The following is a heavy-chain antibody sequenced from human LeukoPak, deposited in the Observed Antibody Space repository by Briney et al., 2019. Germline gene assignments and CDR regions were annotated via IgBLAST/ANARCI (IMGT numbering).Heavy chain of an antibody. V-gene: IGHV3-64D*06. Sequence: GGSLRLSCSASGFTFSSYAMHWVRQAPGKGLEYVSAISSNGGSTYYADSVKGRFTISRDNSKNTLYLQMSSLRAEDTAVYYCVKYLPTDGSGSRPHYFDYWGQGTLVTVSS. D-gene: IGHD3-10*01. CDR1: GFTFSSYA. CDR3: VKYLPTDGSGSRPHYFDY. CDR2: ISSNGGST. J-gene: IGHJ4*02.